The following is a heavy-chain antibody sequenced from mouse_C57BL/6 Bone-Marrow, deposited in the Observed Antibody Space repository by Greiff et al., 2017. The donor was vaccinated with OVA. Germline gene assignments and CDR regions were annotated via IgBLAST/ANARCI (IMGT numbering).Heavy chain of an antibody. J-gene: IGHJ3*01. CDR3: ARYYGNYGWFAY. D-gene: IGHD2-1*01. V-gene: IGHV1-81*01. CDR2: IYPRSGNT. Sequence: QVQLQQSGAELARPGASVQLSCKASGYTFTSYGISWVKQRTGQGLEWIGEIYPRSGNTYYNEKFKGKATLTADKSSSTAYMELRSLTSEDSAVYFCARYYGNYGWFAYWGQGTLVTVSA. CDR1: GYTFTSYG.